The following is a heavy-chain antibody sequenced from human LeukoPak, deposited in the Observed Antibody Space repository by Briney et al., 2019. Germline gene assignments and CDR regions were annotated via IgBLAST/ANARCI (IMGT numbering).Heavy chain of an antibody. V-gene: IGHV3-73*01. CDR2: IRSKANNYAT. Sequence: PGGSLKLSCAASGFTFSGSAMHWVRQASGKGLDWFGRIRSKANNYATAYAASVNGRFTISRDDSKNTAYLQMNSLKTEDTAVYYCIRQIGDSSGGWFDPWGQGTLVTVSS. CDR1: GFTFSGSA. J-gene: IGHJ5*02. CDR3: IRQIGDSSGGWFDP. D-gene: IGHD6-19*01.